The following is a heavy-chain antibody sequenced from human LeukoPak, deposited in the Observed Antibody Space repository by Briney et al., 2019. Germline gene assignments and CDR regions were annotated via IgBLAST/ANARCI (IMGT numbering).Heavy chain of an antibody. CDR3: ARRGSRSWHFDY. CDR1: GGSISSYY. V-gene: IGHV4-59*08. J-gene: IGHJ4*02. Sequence: SETLSLTCIVSGGSISSYYWSWIRQTPGKGLEWIGYIYYSGRTNYNPSLKSRVTISVDTSKNQFSLKLSSVTAADTAVYYCARRGSRSWHFDYWGQGTLVAVSS. CDR2: IYYSGRT. D-gene: IGHD6-13*01.